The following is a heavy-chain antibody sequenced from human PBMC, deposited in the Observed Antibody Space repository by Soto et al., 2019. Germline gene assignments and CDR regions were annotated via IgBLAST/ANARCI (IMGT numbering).Heavy chain of an antibody. CDR2: MYYSGTT. J-gene: IGHJ6*02. Sequence: WETLSLTCTVSGDSVRSGSYYWCWIRQPPGKGLESIGYMYYSGTTSYNPSLKSRVTISVDTSKNQFSLKLRSVTAADTAVYYCASERVRGGYSHYYGMDVWGQGTTVTVSS. CDR1: GDSVRSGSYY. V-gene: IGHV4-61*01. D-gene: IGHD3-22*01. CDR3: ASERVRGGYSHYYGMDV.